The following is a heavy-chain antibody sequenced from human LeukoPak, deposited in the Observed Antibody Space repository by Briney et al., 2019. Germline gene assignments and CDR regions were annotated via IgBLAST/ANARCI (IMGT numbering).Heavy chain of an antibody. CDR3: AKDRGSRYYYYFDY. CDR2: ISWNSGSI. Sequence: GRSLRLSCAASGFTFDDYAMHWVRQAPGKGLEWVSGISWNSGSIGYADSVKGRFTISRDNAKNSLYLQMNSLRAEDTALYYCAKDRGSRYYYYFDYWGQGTLVTVSS. V-gene: IGHV3-9*01. CDR1: GFTFDDYA. J-gene: IGHJ4*02. D-gene: IGHD3-22*01.